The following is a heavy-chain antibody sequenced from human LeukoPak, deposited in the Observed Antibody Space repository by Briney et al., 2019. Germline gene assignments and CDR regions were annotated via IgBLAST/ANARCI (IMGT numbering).Heavy chain of an antibody. J-gene: IGHJ5*02. Sequence: GGSLRPSCAASGFTFSSYAMSWVRQAPGKGLEWVSAISGSGGSTYYADSVKGRLTISRDNSKNTLYLQMNSLRAEDTAVYYCAKDQVGYYDSSGYYSWTNWFDPWGQGTLVTVSS. CDR2: ISGSGGST. V-gene: IGHV3-23*01. D-gene: IGHD3-22*01. CDR3: AKDQVGYYDSSGYYSWTNWFDP. CDR1: GFTFSSYA.